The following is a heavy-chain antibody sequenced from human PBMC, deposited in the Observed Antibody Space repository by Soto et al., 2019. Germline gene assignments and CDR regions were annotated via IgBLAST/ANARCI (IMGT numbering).Heavy chain of an antibody. CDR1: GFTFNNYA. D-gene: IGHD2-15*01. CDR3: TRGGPDY. J-gene: IGHJ4*02. V-gene: IGHV3-33*01. Sequence: QVQLVESGGGVVQPGGSLRLSCAASGFTFNNYAMHWVRQSPGKGLEWVAVIWYDGNNKYYGDSVKGRFTISRDNFKNTLYLQMNSLRVEDTAVYYCTRGGPDYWGQGTLVTVSS. CDR2: IWYDGNNK.